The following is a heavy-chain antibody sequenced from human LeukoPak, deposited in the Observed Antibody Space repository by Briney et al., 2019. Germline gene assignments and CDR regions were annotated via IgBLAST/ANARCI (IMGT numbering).Heavy chain of an antibody. CDR2: ISSSGSTI. Sequence: GGSLRLSCAASGFTFSSYEMNWVRQAPGKGLEWVSYISSSGSTIYYADSVKGRFTISRDNAKNSLYLHMNSLRAEDTAVYYCARDIPAVAFDIWGQGTMVTVSS. CDR1: GFTFSSYE. J-gene: IGHJ3*02. CDR3: ARDIPAVAFDI. V-gene: IGHV3-48*03.